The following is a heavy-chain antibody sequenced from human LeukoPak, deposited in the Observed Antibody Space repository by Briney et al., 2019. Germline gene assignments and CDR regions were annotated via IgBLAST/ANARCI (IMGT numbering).Heavy chain of an antibody. D-gene: IGHD5/OR15-5a*01. CDR1: GGSISSGGYY. J-gene: IGHJ4*02. CDR3: ARESWSQGSTFDY. CDR2: IYYSGST. Sequence: PSETLSLTCTVSGGSISSGGYYWSWIRQHPGKGLEWIGYIYYSGSTYYNPSLKSRVTISVDTSKNQFSLKLSSVTAADTAVYYCARESWSQGSTFDYWGQGTLVTVSS. V-gene: IGHV4-31*03.